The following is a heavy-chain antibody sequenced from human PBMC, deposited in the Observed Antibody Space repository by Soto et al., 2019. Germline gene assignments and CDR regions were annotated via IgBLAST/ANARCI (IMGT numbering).Heavy chain of an antibody. CDR1: GFTFSSYG. J-gene: IGHJ6*02. D-gene: IGHD1-26*01. Sequence: QVQLVESGGGVVQPGRSLRLSCAASGFTFSSYGMHWVRQAPGKGLEWVAVIWYDGSNKYYADSVKGRFTISRDNSKNTLYLQMTSLRAEDTAVYYCARDRSTQSDPPYYYYGMDVWGQGTTVTVSS. V-gene: IGHV3-33*01. CDR3: ARDRSTQSDPPYYYYGMDV. CDR2: IWYDGSNK.